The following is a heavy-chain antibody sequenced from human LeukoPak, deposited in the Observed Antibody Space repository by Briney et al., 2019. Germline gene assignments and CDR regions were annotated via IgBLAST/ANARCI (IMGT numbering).Heavy chain of an antibody. J-gene: IGHJ4*02. Sequence: PSQTLSLTCAVSGGSISSSNWWSWVRQPPGKGLEWIGEIYHSGSTNYNPSLKSRVTISVDRCKNQFSLKLSSVTAADTAVYYCASQNYDILTGYAYWGQGTLVTVSS. V-gene: IGHV4-4*02. CDR1: GGSISSSNW. D-gene: IGHD3-9*01. CDR2: IYHSGST. CDR3: ASQNYDILTGYAY.